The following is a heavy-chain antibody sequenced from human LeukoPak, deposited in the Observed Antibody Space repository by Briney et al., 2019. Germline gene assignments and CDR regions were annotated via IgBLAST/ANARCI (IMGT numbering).Heavy chain of an antibody. CDR2: IISNGGST. J-gene: IGHJ5*02. Sequence: GGSLRLSCSASGFTFSSYAMHWVRQAPGKGLEYVSAIISNGGSTYYADSVKGRFTISRDNSKNTLYLQMSSLRAEDTAVYYCVKDHYYGSGSYYNGYWFDPWGQGTLVTVSS. V-gene: IGHV3-64D*06. D-gene: IGHD3-10*01. CDR3: VKDHYYGSGSYYNGYWFDP. CDR1: GFTFSSYA.